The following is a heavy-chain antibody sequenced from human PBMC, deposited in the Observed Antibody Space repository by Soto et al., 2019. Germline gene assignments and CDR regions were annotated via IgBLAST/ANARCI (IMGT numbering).Heavy chain of an antibody. CDR3: ARGPKYYYDSTNWYFDL. J-gene: IGHJ2*01. D-gene: IGHD3-22*01. Sequence: GGSLRLSCAASGFTFSSYWMHWVRQAPGKGLVWVSRINSDGSSTSYADSVKGRFTISRDNAKNTLYLQMNSLRAEDTAVYYCARGPKYYYDSTNWYFDLWGRGTLVTVSS. V-gene: IGHV3-74*01. CDR1: GFTFSSYW. CDR2: INSDGSST.